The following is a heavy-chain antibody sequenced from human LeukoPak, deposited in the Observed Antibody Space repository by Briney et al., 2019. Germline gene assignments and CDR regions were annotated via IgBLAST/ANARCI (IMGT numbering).Heavy chain of an antibody. V-gene: IGHV3-7*01. J-gene: IGHJ3*02. D-gene: IGHD2-2*01. CDR3: ARDVYCSSTSCHNYAFDI. CDR2: IKQDGSEK. CDR1: RFTFSTYW. Sequence: GGSLRLSCAASRFTFSTYWMNLVRQAPGKGLEWVANIKQDGSEKFYVDSVKGRFTIARDNAKNSLYVQMNSLRAEDTAVYYCARDVYCSSTSCHNYAFDIWGQGTMVTVSS.